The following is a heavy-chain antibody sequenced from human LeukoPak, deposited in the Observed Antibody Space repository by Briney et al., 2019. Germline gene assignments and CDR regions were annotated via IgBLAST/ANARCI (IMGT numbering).Heavy chain of an antibody. CDR3: AREAPGIRFSDPGWFGP. Sequence: ASVKVSCKASGYTFTEYYIDWVRQAPGQGLEWMGWINPNNGDTKSPQKFEGRVTMTRDTSSRTVYMELSRLKFDDTAVYFCAREAPGIRFSDPGWFGPWGQGNLVTGSP. CDR2: INPNNGDT. CDR1: GYTFTEYY. D-gene: IGHD3-3*01. J-gene: IGHJ4*03. V-gene: IGHV1-2*02.